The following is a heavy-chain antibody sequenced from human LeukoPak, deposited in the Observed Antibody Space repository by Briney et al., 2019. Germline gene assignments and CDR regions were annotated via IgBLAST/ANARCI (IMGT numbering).Heavy chain of an antibody. D-gene: IGHD3-16*01. Sequence: SQTLSLTCALSGDIFSNNNAAWHWIRQSPSRGLEWLGRTYYRSKLYTDYAVSVSSRITINPDASKLQFSLQMNSVTPEDTAAYYCASSSLRGSDAFDIWGQGTMVTVSS. CDR2: TYYRSKLYT. CDR3: ASSSLRGSDAFDI. V-gene: IGHV6-1*01. J-gene: IGHJ3*02. CDR1: GDIFSNNNAA.